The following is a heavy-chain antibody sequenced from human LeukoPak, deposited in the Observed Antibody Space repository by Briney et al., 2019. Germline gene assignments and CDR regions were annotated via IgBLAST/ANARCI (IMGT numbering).Heavy chain of an antibody. J-gene: IGHJ3*02. CDR2: INPDGSRI. CDR1: GFTFSTSW. V-gene: IGHV3-7*01. CDR3: ASRGRSIFGVVRDAFDI. Sequence: GGSLRLSCAASGFTFSTSWMTWVRQAPGKGLDWLGNINPDGSRINYVDSVKGRFTFSRDNAKNSLFLQMNSLRAEDTAVYYCASRGRSIFGVVRDAFDIWGQGTMVTVSS. D-gene: IGHD3-3*02.